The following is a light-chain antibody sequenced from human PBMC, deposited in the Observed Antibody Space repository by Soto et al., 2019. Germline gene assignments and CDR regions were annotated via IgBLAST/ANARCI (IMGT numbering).Light chain of an antibody. CDR2: DAS. Sequence: VFTQCPGTLSFCPGESATLSSRASQTVRNNYLAWYQQKPGQTPRLLIYDASSRATGIPDRFSGGGSGTDFTLTISRLEPEDFAVYYCQQFRSYPLTFGGGTKVDIK. CDR1: QTVRNNY. J-gene: IGKJ4*01. V-gene: IGKV3-20*01. CDR3: QQFRSYPLT.